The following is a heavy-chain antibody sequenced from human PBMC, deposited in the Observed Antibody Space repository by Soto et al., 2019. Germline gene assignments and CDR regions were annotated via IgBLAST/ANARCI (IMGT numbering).Heavy chain of an antibody. Sequence: SETLSLTCAVYGGSFSGYYWSWIRQPPGKGLEWIGEINHSGSTNYNPSLKSRVTISVDTSKNQFSLKLSSVTAADTAVYYCARAKTGTKLYDDACDILGQGTMVTVSS. D-gene: IGHD1-7*01. V-gene: IGHV4-34*01. CDR1: GGSFSGYY. J-gene: IGHJ3*02. CDR3: ARAKTGTKLYDDACDI. CDR2: INHSGST.